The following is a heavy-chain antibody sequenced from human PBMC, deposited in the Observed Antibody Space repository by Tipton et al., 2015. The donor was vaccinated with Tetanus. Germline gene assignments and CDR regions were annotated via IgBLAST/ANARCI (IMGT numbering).Heavy chain of an antibody. CDR3: ARGWGSSWYYFDN. J-gene: IGHJ4*02. V-gene: IGHV4-39*07. D-gene: IGHD6-13*01. CDR1: GGSFSSSNDY. Sequence: TLSLTCTVSGGSFSSSNDYWAWIRQPPGKGLEWVGSIYYGGSTYFNPSLRSRGTISIDTSKNQFSLHLTSVTAADTAVYYCARGWGSSWYYFDNWGQGTLVTVSS. CDR2: IYYGGST.